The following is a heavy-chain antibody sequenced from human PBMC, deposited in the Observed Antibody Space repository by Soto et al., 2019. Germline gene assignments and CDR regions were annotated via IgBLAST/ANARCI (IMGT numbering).Heavy chain of an antibody. D-gene: IGHD2-15*01. CDR1: GGSISSGGYY. Sequence: SETLSLTCTVSGGSISSGGYYWSWIRQHPGEGLEGIGYIYYSGSTYYNPSLKSRVTISVDTSKNQFSLKLSSVTAADTAVYYCARVSVVVVAATRIEDYYYYMDFWGKGTTVTVSS. V-gene: IGHV4-31*03. CDR3: ARVSVVVVAATRIEDYYYYMDF. J-gene: IGHJ6*03. CDR2: IYYSGST.